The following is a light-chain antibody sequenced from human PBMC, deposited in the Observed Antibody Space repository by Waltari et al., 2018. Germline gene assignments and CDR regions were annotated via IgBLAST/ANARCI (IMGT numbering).Light chain of an antibody. Sequence: DIQMAQSPSTLCASVGDRVTNTCRASQSISNWLAWYQQKPGKAPKVLIYEASNLKSWVPSRFSGSGSGTEFTLTIINLQPDDFGIYYCQQYNSYPPTFGGGTKVEIK. J-gene: IGKJ4*01. CDR3: QQYNSYPPT. CDR1: QSISNW. CDR2: EAS. V-gene: IGKV1-5*03.